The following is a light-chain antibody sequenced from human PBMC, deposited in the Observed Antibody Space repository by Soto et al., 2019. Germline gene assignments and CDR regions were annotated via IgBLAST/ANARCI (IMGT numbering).Light chain of an antibody. CDR2: AAS. V-gene: IGKV1-39*01. Sequence: DIQMTQSPSSLSASVGDRVTITCRARQSISSYLNWYQHKPGKAPNLLIYAASTLQSGVPSRFSGSGTGTDFTLTISRLQPEDFATYYCQQSYSTPPTFGQGTKVEIK. J-gene: IGKJ1*01. CDR1: QSISSY. CDR3: QQSYSTPPT.